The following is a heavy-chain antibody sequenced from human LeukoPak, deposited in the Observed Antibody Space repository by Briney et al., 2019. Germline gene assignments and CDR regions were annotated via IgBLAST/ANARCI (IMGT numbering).Heavy chain of an antibody. CDR1: GGSISSSSYY. J-gene: IGHJ4*01. CDR2: IYYSGST. CDR3: ARLSSGWPDYFDY. Sequence: SETLSLTCTVSGGSISSSSYYWGWIRQPPGEGLEWIGSIYYSGSTYYNPSLKSRVTISVDTSKNQFSLKLSSVTAADTAVYYCARLSSGWPDYFDYWGHGTLVTVSS. V-gene: IGHV4-39*01. D-gene: IGHD6-19*01.